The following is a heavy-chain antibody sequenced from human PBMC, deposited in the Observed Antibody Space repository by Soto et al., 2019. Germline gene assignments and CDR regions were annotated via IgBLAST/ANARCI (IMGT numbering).Heavy chain of an antibody. CDR1: GYMFTGYS. D-gene: IGHD3-10*01. CDR3: AREVTMVRGARVYGMDV. V-gene: IGHV1-2*02. Sequence: ASVKVSCKASGYMFTGYSIHWVRQAPGQGLEWMGWINPNSGVTNFGQKFQGRVTMTRDMPSSTAFMELSSLRSDDTAVYYCAREVTMVRGARVYGMDVWGQGTTVTVSS. CDR2: INPNSGVT. J-gene: IGHJ6*02.